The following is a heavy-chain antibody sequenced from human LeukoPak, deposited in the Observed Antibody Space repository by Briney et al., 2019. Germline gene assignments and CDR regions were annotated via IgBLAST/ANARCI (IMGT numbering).Heavy chain of an antibody. CDR2: IITDSGNT. J-gene: IGHJ4*02. CDR1: GYTFTSYG. Sequence: ASVKVSCKASGYTFTSYGISWVRQAPGQGLEWMGWIITDSGNTNYAQQFQGRVTLTTDTSTSTVYMDLRSLRSDDTAVYYCASGRGRTMIRGVNDYWGQGTLVTVSS. CDR3: ASGRGRTMIRGVNDY. D-gene: IGHD3-10*01. V-gene: IGHV1-18*01.